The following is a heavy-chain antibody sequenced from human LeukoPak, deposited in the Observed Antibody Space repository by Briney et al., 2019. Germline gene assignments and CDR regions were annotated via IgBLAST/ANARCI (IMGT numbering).Heavy chain of an antibody. CDR1: GFTFSSYG. D-gene: IGHD3-10*01. J-gene: IGHJ6*02. Sequence: PERSLRLSCAASGFTFSSYGMHWVRQAPGKGLEWVADISYDGSNKYYADSVKGRFTISRDNSKNTLYVQMNSLRAEDTAVYYCPRVRRRYYGSGSWSLYVWGRGTTVTVSS. V-gene: IGHV3-30*03. CDR2: ISYDGSNK. CDR3: PRVRRRYYGSGSWSLYV.